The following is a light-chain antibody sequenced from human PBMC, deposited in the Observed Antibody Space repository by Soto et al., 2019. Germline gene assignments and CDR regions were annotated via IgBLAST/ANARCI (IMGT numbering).Light chain of an antibody. CDR1: QSVLYSSNNKNY. V-gene: IGKV4-1*01. CDR3: QQRSNWPPPIT. Sequence: DIVMTQSPDSLAVSRGERATINCKSSQSVLYSSNNKNYLAWYQQKPGQPPKLLIYWASTRESGVPDRFSGSGSGTDFTLTISSLQAEDVAVYYCQQRSNWPPPITFGQGTRLEIK. CDR2: WAS. J-gene: IGKJ5*01.